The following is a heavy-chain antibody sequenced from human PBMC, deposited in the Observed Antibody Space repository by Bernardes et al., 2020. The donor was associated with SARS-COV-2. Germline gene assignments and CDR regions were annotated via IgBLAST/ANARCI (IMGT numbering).Heavy chain of an antibody. CDR2: INPNSGGT. D-gene: IGHD6-19*01. CDR3: ARVGISSGWTNYYYYGMDV. V-gene: IGHV1-2*02. J-gene: IGHJ6*02. CDR1: GYTFTGYY. Sequence: ASVKVSCKASGYTFTGYYMHWVRQAPGQGLEWMGWINPNSGGTNYAQKFQGRVTMTRDTSISTAYMELSRLRSDDTAVYYCARVGISSGWTNYYYYGMDVWGQGTTVTVSS.